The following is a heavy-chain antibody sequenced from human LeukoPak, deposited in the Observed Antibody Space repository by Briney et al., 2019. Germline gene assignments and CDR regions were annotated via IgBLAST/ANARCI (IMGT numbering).Heavy chain of an antibody. CDR3: AAYSSSSFVDY. J-gene: IGHJ4*02. CDR2: IIPILGIA. D-gene: IGHD6-6*01. CDR1: GGTFSSYT. V-gene: IGHV1-69*02. Sequence: SVKVSCKASGGTFSSYTISWVRQAPGQGLEWMGRIIPILGIANYAQKFQGRVTITTDESTSTAYMELSSLRSEDTAVYYCAAYSSSSFVDYWGQGTLVTVSS.